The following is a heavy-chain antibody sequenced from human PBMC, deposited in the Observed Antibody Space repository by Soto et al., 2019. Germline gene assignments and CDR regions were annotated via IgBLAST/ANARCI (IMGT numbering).Heavy chain of an antibody. D-gene: IGHD3-9*01. J-gene: IGHJ5*02. V-gene: IGHV1-69*08. CDR3: AGDPYSLYTDILASSYP. CDR2: IIPIIGII. CDR1: GGTFSTYT. Sequence: QVQLVQSGAEVKKPGSSVKVSCKASGGTFSTYTITWVRQAPGQGLEWMGRIIPIIGIINYAQKSQGRVTISADTFTGPPCLVLTGLTSDVTAVYYCAGDPYSLYTDILASSYPLGQGTLVTVSS.